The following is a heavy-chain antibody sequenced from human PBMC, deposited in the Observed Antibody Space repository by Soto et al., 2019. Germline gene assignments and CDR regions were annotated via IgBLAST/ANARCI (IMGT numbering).Heavy chain of an antibody. CDR1: GFTVSSNY. J-gene: IGHJ3*02. CDR2: IFTGGST. D-gene: IGHD6-19*01. CDR3: ARDRYSSGWLDAFDI. Sequence: EVQLVESGGGLVQPGGSLRLSCAASGFTVSSNYMSWVRQAPGKGLEWVSVIFTGGSTYYADSVKGRFTISRHSSKNTVYLQMNRLRAEDTVVYYCARDRYSSGWLDAFDIWGQGTMVTVSS. V-gene: IGHV3-53*04.